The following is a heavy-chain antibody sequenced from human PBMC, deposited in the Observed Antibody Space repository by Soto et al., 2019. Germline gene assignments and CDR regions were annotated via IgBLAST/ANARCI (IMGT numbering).Heavy chain of an antibody. D-gene: IGHD3-10*02. V-gene: IGHV4-59*01. CDR2: IYYSGST. Sequence: QVQLQESGPGLVKPSETLSLTCTVSGGSISSYYWSWIRQPPGKGPEWIGYIYYSGSTNYNPSLKSRVTISVDTSKNQFSLKLSSVTAADTAVYYCARLFGVFSWGQGTLVTVSS. CDR3: ARLFGVFS. CDR1: GGSISSYY. J-gene: IGHJ5*02.